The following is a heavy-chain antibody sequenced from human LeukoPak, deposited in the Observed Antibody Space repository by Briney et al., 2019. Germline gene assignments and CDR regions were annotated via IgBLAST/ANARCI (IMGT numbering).Heavy chain of an antibody. CDR1: GFIVSANF. V-gene: IGHV3-66*01. D-gene: IGHD1-26*01. CDR2: MYSVGTT. CDR3: ARDLSAYSYGFGGDC. Sequence: GGSLRLSCEAAGFIVSANFMNWVRQAPGKGLEWVSVMYSVGTTYYADSVKGRFTVSRDPSKNTLYLQMDSLRVEDTAVYYCARDLSAYSYGFGGDCWGQGTRVIVSS. J-gene: IGHJ4*02.